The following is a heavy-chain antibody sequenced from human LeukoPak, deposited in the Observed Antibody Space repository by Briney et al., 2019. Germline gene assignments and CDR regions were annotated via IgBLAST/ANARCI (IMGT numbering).Heavy chain of an antibody. CDR3: ARGSRDLVSQYYYYYMDV. Sequence: GSLRLSCAATGFTFGRYEMNWVRQPPGKGLEWIGEINHSGSTNYNPSLKSRVTISVDTSKNQFSLKLSSVTAADTAVYYCARGSRDLVSQYYYYYMDVWGKGTTVTVSS. J-gene: IGHJ6*03. CDR1: GFTFGRYE. CDR2: INHSGST. D-gene: IGHD2-8*01. V-gene: IGHV4-34*01.